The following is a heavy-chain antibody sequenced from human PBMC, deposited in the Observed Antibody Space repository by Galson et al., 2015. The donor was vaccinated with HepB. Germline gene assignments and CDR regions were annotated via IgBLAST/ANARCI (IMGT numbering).Heavy chain of an antibody. CDR2: IIPIFGTA. D-gene: IGHD2-21*01. V-gene: IGHV1-69*06. J-gene: IGHJ4*02. CDR1: GGTFSSYA. Sequence: SVKVSCKASGGTFSSYAISWVRQAPGQGLEWMGGIIPIFGTANYAQKFQGRVTITADKSTSTAYMELSSLRSEDTAVYYCARGKRAGDPSRPFDYWGQGTLVTVSS. CDR3: ARGKRAGDPSRPFDY.